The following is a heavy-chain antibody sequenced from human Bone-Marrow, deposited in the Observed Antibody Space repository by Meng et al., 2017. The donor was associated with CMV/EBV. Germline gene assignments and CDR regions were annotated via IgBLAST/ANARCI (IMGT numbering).Heavy chain of an antibody. CDR1: GYTLTELS. CDR2: FDPEDGET. V-gene: IGHV1-24*01. Sequence: ASVKVSCKVSGYTLTELSMHWVRQAPGKGLEWMGGFDPEDGETIYAQKFQGRVTMTEDTSTDTAYMELSSLRSEDTAVYYCATFPPVVAAHHSLDYWGHGTLVTVSS. CDR3: ATFPPVVAAHHSLDY. J-gene: IGHJ4*01. D-gene: IGHD6-13*01.